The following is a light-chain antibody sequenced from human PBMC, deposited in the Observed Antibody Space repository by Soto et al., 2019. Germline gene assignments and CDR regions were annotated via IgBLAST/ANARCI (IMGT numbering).Light chain of an antibody. V-gene: IGLV2-14*01. CDR2: DVS. CDR3: SSYTSGSTVV. J-gene: IGLJ2*01. CDR1: SSDVGGYNY. Sequence: QSVLTQPASVSGSPGQSITISCTGTSSDVGGYNYVSWYQQHPGKVPKLMIYDVSNRPSGVSNRFSGSRSGNTASLSISGLQAEDEADYFCSSYTSGSTVVFGGGTKVTVL.